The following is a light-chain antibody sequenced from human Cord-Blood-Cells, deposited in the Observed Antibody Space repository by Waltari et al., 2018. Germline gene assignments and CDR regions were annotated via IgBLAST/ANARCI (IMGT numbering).Light chain of an antibody. CDR3: SSYTSSSPVV. Sequence: SDVGGYNYVSWYQQHPGKAPKLMIYDVSNRPSGVSNRFSGSKSGNTASLTISGLQAEDEADYYCSSYTSSSPVVFGGGTKLTVL. CDR2: DVS. J-gene: IGLJ2*01. CDR1: SDVGGYNY. V-gene: IGLV2-14*04.